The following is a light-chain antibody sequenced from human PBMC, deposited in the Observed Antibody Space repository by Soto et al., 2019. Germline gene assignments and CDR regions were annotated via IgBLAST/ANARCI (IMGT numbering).Light chain of an antibody. CDR2: EVS. CDR1: SSDVGGYNY. CDR3: SSFTSSITWV. V-gene: IGLV2-14*01. J-gene: IGLJ3*02. Sequence: QSALTQPASVSGSPGQSITISCTGTSSDVGGYNYVSWYQQHPGKAPKLMISEVSNRASGVSNRFSGSKSGNTASLTISGLQAEDEADYYCSSFTSSITWVFGGGTQLTVL.